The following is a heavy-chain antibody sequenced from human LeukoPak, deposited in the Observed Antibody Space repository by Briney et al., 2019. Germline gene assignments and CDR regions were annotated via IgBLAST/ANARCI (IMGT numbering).Heavy chain of an antibody. CDR1: GFTFSSYE. Sequence: GGSLRLSCVASGFTFSSYEMNWVRQAPGKGLEWLSYITSSDSTTHYADSVKGRFTISRDNAKNSLYLQMNSLRAEDTALYYCARGERWDYWGQGTLVTVSS. CDR2: ITSSDSTT. V-gene: IGHV3-48*03. CDR3: ARGERWDY. J-gene: IGHJ4*02. D-gene: IGHD1-26*01.